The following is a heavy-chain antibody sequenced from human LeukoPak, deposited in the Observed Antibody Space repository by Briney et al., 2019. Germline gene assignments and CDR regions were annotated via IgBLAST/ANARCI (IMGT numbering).Heavy chain of an antibody. CDR1: GGTFSSYA. CDR2: IIPILGIA. Sequence: SVKVSCKASGGTFSSYAISWVRQAPGQGLEWMGRIIPILGIANYAQKFQGRVTITADKSTSTAYMELSSLRSEDTAVYYCARDVVRGVMNYWGQGTLATVSS. D-gene: IGHD3-10*01. CDR3: ARDVVRGVMNY. J-gene: IGHJ4*02. V-gene: IGHV1-69*04.